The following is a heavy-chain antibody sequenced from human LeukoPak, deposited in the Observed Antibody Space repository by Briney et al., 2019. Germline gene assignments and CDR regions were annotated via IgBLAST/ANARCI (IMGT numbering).Heavy chain of an antibody. Sequence: SVKVSCKASGGTFSSYAISWVRQAPGEGLEWMGGIIPIFGTANYAQKFQGRVTITADESTSTAYMELSSLRSEDTAVYYCAKGAGGYQLLYKRGAHFDYWGQGTLVTVSS. CDR2: IIPIFGTA. J-gene: IGHJ4*02. CDR1: GGTFSSYA. CDR3: AKGAGGYQLLYKRGAHFDY. V-gene: IGHV1-69*01. D-gene: IGHD2-2*02.